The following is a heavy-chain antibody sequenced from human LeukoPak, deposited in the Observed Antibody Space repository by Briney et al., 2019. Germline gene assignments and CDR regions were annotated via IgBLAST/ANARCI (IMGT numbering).Heavy chain of an antibody. V-gene: IGHV4-34*01. CDR3: ARRSKDGSGYYYFDY. J-gene: IGHJ4*02. Sequence: PSETLSLTCAVYGGSFSGYYWSWIRQPPGKGLEWIGEINHSGSTNYNPSLKSRVTISVDTSKNQFSLKLTSVTAAGTAVYYCARRSKDGSGYYYFDYWGQGTLVTVSS. CDR1: GGSFSGYY. CDR2: INHSGST. D-gene: IGHD3-22*01.